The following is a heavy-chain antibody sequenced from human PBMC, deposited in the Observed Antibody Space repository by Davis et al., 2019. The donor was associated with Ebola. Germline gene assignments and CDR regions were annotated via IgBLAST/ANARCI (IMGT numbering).Heavy chain of an antibody. D-gene: IGHD4-11*01. CDR2: IIPMFGRT. V-gene: IGHV1-69*13. J-gene: IGHJ4*02. CDR1: GGTFSKYA. Sequence: SVKVSCKASGGTFSKYAVSWVRQGPGQGLEWMGVIIPMFGRTNYAQNFQGRVTITADESTRTVYMEVSSLRSEDTAMYYCAREGYSHPHLHWGQETLVTVSS. CDR3: AREGYSHPHLH.